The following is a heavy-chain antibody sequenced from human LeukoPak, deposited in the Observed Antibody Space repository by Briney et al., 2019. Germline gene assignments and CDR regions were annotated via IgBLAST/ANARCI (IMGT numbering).Heavy chain of an antibody. Sequence: SETLSLTCAVYGGSFSGYYWRWIRQPPGKGLEWIGEINHSGSTNYNPSLKSPVTISVHPSKHQFSLKLSSVTAADTAVYYCARVVGVTMVRGVITRYYYYYYMDVWGKGTTVTVSS. J-gene: IGHJ6*03. D-gene: IGHD3-10*01. CDR2: INHSGST. CDR3: ARVVGVTMVRGVITRYYYYYYMDV. CDR1: GGSFSGYY. V-gene: IGHV4-34*01.